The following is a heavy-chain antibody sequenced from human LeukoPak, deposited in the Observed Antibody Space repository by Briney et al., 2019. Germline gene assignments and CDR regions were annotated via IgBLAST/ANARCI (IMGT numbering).Heavy chain of an antibody. D-gene: IGHD1-7*01. CDR1: GFTFSSYS. CDR3: ARAHNWNYGTLDY. V-gene: IGHV3-21*01. J-gene: IGHJ4*02. CDR2: ISSSSSYI. Sequence: GGSLRLSCAASGFTFSSYSMNWVRQGPGKGLEWVSCISSSSSYIYYADSVKGRFTISRDNAKNSLYLQMNSLRAEDTAVYYCARAHNWNYGTLDYWGQGTLVTVSS.